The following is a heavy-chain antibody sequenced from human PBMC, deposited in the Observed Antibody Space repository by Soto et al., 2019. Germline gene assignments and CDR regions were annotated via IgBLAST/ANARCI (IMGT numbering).Heavy chain of an antibody. CDR2: MSGRAGNT. Sequence: GGSLRLSCAASGFTFSIYAMSWVRQAPGKGLEWVSTMSGRAGNTYYADSVKGRFTISRDNSTNTLYLQMNSLRAEDTAVYYCAKGGVYEYFQQWGQGTLVTVSS. CDR3: AKGGVYEYFQQ. CDR1: GFTFSIYA. V-gene: IGHV3-23*01. J-gene: IGHJ1*01.